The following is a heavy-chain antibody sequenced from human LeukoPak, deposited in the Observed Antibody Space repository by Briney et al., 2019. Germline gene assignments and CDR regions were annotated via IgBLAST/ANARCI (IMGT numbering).Heavy chain of an antibody. Sequence: PSETLSLTCTVSGGSISSTSYYWGWIRQPPGKGLEWIGSIYYSGSTYYNPSLKSRVTISVDTSKNQFSLKLSSVTAADTAVYYCARVNYYDSSGDYPSYYFDSWGQGTLVTVSS. CDR3: ARVNYYDSSGDYPSYYFDS. J-gene: IGHJ4*02. CDR1: GGSISSTSYY. CDR2: IYYSGST. D-gene: IGHD3-22*01. V-gene: IGHV4-39*07.